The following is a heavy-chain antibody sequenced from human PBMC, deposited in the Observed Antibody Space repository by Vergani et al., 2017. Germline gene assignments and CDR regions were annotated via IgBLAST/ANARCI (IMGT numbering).Heavy chain of an antibody. Sequence: QVQLLQSGSELKKPGASVKVSCKASGYTFTSYGISWVRQAPGQGLEWMGWISAYNGNTNYAQKLQGRVTMTTDTSTSTAYMELRSLRSDDTAVYYCARGVRVAARSYYYYYMDVWGKGTTVTVSS. V-gene: IGHV1-18*01. CDR1: GYTFTSYG. D-gene: IGHD6-6*01. CDR2: ISAYNGNT. CDR3: ARGVRVAARSYYYYYMDV. J-gene: IGHJ6*03.